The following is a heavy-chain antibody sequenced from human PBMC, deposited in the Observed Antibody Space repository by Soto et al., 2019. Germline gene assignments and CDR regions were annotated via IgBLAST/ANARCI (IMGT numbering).Heavy chain of an antibody. CDR1: GGSISSYY. CDR2: IYYCGST. V-gene: IGHV4-59*01. Sequence: PSETLSLTCTVSGGSISSYYWSWIRQPPGKGLEWIGYIYYCGSTNYNPSLKSRVTISVDTSKNQFSLKLSSVTAADTAVYYCARLAYYYDSSGYLFDYWGQGTLVTVSS. D-gene: IGHD3-22*01. J-gene: IGHJ4*02. CDR3: ARLAYYYDSSGYLFDY.